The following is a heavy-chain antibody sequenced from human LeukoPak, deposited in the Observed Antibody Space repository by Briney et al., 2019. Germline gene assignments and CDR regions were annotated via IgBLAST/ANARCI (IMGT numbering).Heavy chain of an antibody. CDR3: ARTMVRGVIYFDY. J-gene: IGHJ4*02. D-gene: IGHD3-10*01. CDR2: INPNSGGT. Sequence: GASVTVSCTASGSTFTAYYMHWVRQAPGQGLEWMGWINPNSGGTNYAQKFQGRVTMTRDTSISTAYMELSRLRSDDTAVYYCARTMVRGVIYFDYWGQGTLVTVSS. V-gene: IGHV1-2*02. CDR1: GSTFTAYY.